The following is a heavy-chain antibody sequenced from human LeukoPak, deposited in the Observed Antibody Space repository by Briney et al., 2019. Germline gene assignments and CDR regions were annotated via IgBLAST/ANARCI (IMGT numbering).Heavy chain of an antibody. CDR2: INPNSGGT. CDR3: ARRYSGSYLAWFDP. CDR1: GYTFTGYY. J-gene: IGHJ5*02. V-gene: IGHV1-2*02. D-gene: IGHD1-26*01. Sequence: ASVKVSCKASGYTFTGYYMHWVRQAPGQGLEWMGWINPNSGGTNYAQKFQGRVTMTRDTSISTVYMELSSLRSEDTAVYYCARRYSGSYLAWFDPWGQGTLVTVSS.